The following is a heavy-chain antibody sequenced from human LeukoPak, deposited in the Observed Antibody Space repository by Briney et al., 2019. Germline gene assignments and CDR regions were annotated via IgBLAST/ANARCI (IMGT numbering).Heavy chain of an antibody. CDR1: GFTFSSYS. CDR3: AKDTYYGSGRYHDY. D-gene: IGHD3-10*01. Sequence: GGSLRLSCAASGFTFSSYSMNWVRQAPGKGLEWVSSISSSSSYIYYADSVKGRFTISSDNAKNSLYLQMNSLRAEDTALYYCAKDTYYGSGRYHDYWGQGTLVTVSS. J-gene: IGHJ4*02. V-gene: IGHV3-21*04. CDR2: ISSSSSYI.